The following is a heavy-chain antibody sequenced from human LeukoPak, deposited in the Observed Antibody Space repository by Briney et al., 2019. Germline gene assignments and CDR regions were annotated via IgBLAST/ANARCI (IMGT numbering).Heavy chain of an antibody. CDR1: GFTFSSYE. J-gene: IGHJ6*02. CDR2: ISSSGSTI. D-gene: IGHD2-2*01. CDR3: ARDSRVEYYYYYGMDV. Sequence: GGPLRLSCGASGFTFSSYEMNWVREAPGKGLEWVSYISSSGSTIYYADSVKGRFTISRDNAKNSLYLQMNSLRAEDTAVYYCARDSRVEYYYYYGMDVWGQGTTVTVSS. V-gene: IGHV3-48*03.